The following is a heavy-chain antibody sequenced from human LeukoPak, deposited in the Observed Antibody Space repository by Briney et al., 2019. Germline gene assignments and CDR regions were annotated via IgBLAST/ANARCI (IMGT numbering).Heavy chain of an antibody. J-gene: IGHJ3*01. CDR2: ISYDGKNK. D-gene: IGHD1-14*01. CDR1: GFSISTYA. V-gene: IGHV3-30*18. CDR3: AKCRTSCQGNGFDV. Sequence: GGSLRLSCAASGFSISTYAMHWVRQAPGKGLEWVAVISYDGKNKFHSDSVKGRFTITRDDSKNTLYLQMDSLRAEDTAIYYCAKCRTSCQGNGFDVWGQGTVVTVSS.